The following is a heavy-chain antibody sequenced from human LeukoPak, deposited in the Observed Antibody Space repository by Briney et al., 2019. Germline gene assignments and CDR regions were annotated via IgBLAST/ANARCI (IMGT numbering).Heavy chain of an antibody. J-gene: IGHJ6*02. CDR1: GFTFSFYE. CDR2: ITGSGSAT. Sequence: GGSLRLSCAASGFTFSFYEMNWVRQAPGMGLEWVSHITGSGSATYYADSVMGRFTISRDNGKNSVYLEMNSLRAEDTAVYYCARGASVAARPGFYYGMDVWGQGTTITVSS. D-gene: IGHD6-6*01. V-gene: IGHV3-48*03. CDR3: ARGASVAARPGFYYGMDV.